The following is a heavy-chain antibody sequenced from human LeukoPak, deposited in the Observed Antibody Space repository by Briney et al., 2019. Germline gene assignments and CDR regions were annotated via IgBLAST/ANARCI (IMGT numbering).Heavy chain of an antibody. CDR2: IYSGGSA. D-gene: IGHD6-13*01. CDR3: ARVMVSGAAGMDYFDY. CDR1: GFTVSTNY. J-gene: IGHJ4*02. Sequence: PGGSLRLSCAASGFTVSTNYMSWVRQAPGKGLEWVSIIYSGGSAYYADSLKDRFTISRDNSENTVYLQINSLRVEDTAEYYCARVMVSGAAGMDYFDYWGQGTLVTVSS. V-gene: IGHV3-66*01.